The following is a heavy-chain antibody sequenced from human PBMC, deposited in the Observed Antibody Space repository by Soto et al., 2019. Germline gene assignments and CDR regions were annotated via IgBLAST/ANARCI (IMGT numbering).Heavy chain of an antibody. CDR1: GFTVSSNY. J-gene: IGHJ4*02. V-gene: IGHV3-53*01. CDR2: IYSGGST. Sequence: PGGSLRLSCAASGFTVSSNYMSWVRQAPGKGLEWVSVIYSGGSTYYADPVKGRFTISRDNSKNTLYLQMNSLRAEDTAVYYCARATVGTYYFDYWGQGTLVTVSS. D-gene: IGHD3-16*01. CDR3: ARATVGTYYFDY.